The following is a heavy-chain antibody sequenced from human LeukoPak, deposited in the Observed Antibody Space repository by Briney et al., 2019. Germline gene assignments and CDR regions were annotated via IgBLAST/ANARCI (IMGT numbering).Heavy chain of an antibody. Sequence: GASVKVSCKASGYTFTSYYMHWVRQAPGQGLEWMGIINPSGGSTSYAQKFQGRVTTTRDTSTSTVYMELSSLRSEDTAVYYCARDVLLWSGEGWFDPWGQGTLVTVSS. V-gene: IGHV1-46*01. D-gene: IGHD3-10*02. CDR1: GYTFTSYY. J-gene: IGHJ5*02. CDR3: ARDVLLWSGEGWFDP. CDR2: INPSGGST.